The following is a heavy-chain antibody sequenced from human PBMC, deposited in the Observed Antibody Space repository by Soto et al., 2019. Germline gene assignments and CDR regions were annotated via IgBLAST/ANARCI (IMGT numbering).Heavy chain of an antibody. J-gene: IGHJ5*02. CDR2: INHSGST. D-gene: IGHD2-2*01. CDR3: ARGEGGIVVVPAAMGPNWFDP. Sequence: SETLSLTCAVYGGSFSGYYWSWIRQPPGKGLEWIGEINHSGSTNYNPSLKSRVTISVDTSKNQFSLKLSPVTAADTAVYYCARGEGGIVVVPAAMGPNWFDPWGQGTLVTVSS. CDR1: GGSFSGYY. V-gene: IGHV4-34*01.